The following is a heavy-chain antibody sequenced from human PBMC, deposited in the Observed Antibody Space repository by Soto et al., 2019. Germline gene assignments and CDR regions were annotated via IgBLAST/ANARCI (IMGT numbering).Heavy chain of an antibody. D-gene: IGHD2-8*01. V-gene: IGHV1-69*13. CDR2: IIPIFGTA. J-gene: IGHJ6*02. CDR3: ARDCTNGVCYYHYGMDV. CDR1: GGTFSSYA. Sequence: SVKVSCKASGGTFSSYAISWVRQAPGQGLEWMGGIIPIFGTANYAQKFQGRVTITADESTSTAYMELSSLRSEDTAVYYCARDCTNGVCYYHYGMDVWGQGTMVTVSS.